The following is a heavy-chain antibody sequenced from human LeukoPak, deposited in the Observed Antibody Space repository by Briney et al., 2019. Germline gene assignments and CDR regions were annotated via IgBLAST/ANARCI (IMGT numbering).Heavy chain of an antibody. D-gene: IGHD3-10*01. CDR1: VGSFSDYY. J-gene: IGHJ6*03. V-gene: IGHV4-34*01. CDR3: ARGYYGSGSHCCHMDV. Sequence: PSETLSLTCAVYVGSFSDYYWSWIRQPPGKGLEWIGEINRSGSTNYNSSLKSRVTISVDTSKNQFSLKLSSVTAADTAVYYCARGYYGSGSHCCHMDVWGKGTTITVS. CDR2: INRSGST.